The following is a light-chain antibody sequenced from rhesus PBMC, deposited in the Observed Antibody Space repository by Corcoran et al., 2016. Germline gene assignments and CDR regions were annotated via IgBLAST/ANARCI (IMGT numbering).Light chain of an antibody. V-gene: IGKV2-82*01. Sequence: DIVMTQTPLSLPVTLGESASISCRSRQRLVYSVGKTYLDWYLQKPGHSQRILRHSVSKRAAGVPDKFRGNGSGTEFTLKISRVETEDVGLYYCMQALRSPWTFGQGTKVGIK. J-gene: IGKJ1*01. CDR2: SVS. CDR3: MQALRSPWT. CDR1: QRLVYSVGKTY.